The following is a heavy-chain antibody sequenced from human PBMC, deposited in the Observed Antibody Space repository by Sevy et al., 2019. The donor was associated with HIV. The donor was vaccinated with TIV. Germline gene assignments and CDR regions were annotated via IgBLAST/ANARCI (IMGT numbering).Heavy chain of an antibody. CDR2: IYYNGHI. D-gene: IGHD1-26*01. CDR3: AGENAWGRGYS. J-gene: IGHJ4*02. Sequence: SETLSLTCTVSGGSITSLYWNWIRQPPGKGLEWIANIYYNGHINYNPSLKSRVTLSLDTSKNQFSLRLSSETAADTAVYSCAGENAWGRGYSWGQGTLVTVSS. V-gene: IGHV4-59*08. CDR1: GGSITSLY.